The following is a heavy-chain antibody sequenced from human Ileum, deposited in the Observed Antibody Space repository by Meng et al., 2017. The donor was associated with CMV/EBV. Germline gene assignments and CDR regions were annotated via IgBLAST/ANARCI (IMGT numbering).Heavy chain of an antibody. J-gene: IGHJ6*02. CDR1: GYSFTTYY. V-gene: IGHV1-46*01. CDR3: AKGVLAGNYYYGMDV. CDR2: INPLSGTT. D-gene: IGHD3-9*01. Sequence: SGYSFTTYYLHWVRQAPGQGLEWMVIINPLSGTTIYAQKFQGRVTMTRDTSTSTVYMDLSSLTSDDTALYYCAKGVLAGNYYYGMDVWGQGTTVTSP.